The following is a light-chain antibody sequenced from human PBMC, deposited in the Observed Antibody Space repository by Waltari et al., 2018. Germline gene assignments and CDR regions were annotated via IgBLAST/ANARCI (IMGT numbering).Light chain of an antibody. J-gene: IGLJ2*01. CDR1: SSDVGGYNY. CDR2: EVS. V-gene: IGLV2-8*01. CDR3: SSYAGSNNYVV. Sequence: QSALTQPPSASGSPGQSVTISCTGTSSDVGGYNYVSWYQQHPGKAPKLMIYEVSKRPSGVPGRVSGSTTGNTASLTVSGLQAEDEADYYCSSYAGSNNYVVFGGGTKLTVL.